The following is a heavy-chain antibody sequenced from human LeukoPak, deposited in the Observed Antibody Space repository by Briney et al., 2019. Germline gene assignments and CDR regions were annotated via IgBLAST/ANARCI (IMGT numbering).Heavy chain of an antibody. CDR1: GFTFSSYW. J-gene: IGHJ6*03. CDR3: AKHVGNYYYYMDV. V-gene: IGHV3-23*01. CDR2: ISGSGGST. Sequence: GGSLRLSCAASGFTFSSYWMSWVRQAPGKGLEWVSAISGSGGSTYYADSVKGRFTISRDNSKNTLYLQMNSLRAEDTAVYYCAKHVGNYYYYMDVWGKGTTVTVSS.